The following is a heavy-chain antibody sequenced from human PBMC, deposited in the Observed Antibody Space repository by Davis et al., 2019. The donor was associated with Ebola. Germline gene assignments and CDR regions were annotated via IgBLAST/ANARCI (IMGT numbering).Heavy chain of an antibody. CDR1: GFTSSNHY. CDR2: ISDSGDSE. CDR3: ARDLGVGGAFDV. D-gene: IGHD3-3*01. J-gene: IGHJ3*01. Sequence: PGGSLRLSCAASGFTSSNHYMSWIRQAPGEGLEWISYISDSGDSEFYADSVKGRFTISRDHAKNSLYLQMNSLRGADTGLYYCARDLGVGGAFDVWGQGTMVTVSS. V-gene: IGHV3-11*01.